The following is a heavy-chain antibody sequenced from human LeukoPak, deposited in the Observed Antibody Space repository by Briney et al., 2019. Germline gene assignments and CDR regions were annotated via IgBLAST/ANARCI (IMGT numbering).Heavy chain of an antibody. Sequence: SQTLSLTCAISGDSVSSNSAAWNWIRQSPSRGPEWLGRTYYRSQWYNDFAVSVKSRITINPDTSKNQFSLQLNSVTPEDTAVYYCARDRPFSGIAAAGRWFDPWGQGTLVTVSS. CDR2: TYYRSQWYN. CDR3: ARDRPFSGIAAAGRWFDP. J-gene: IGHJ5*02. V-gene: IGHV6-1*01. CDR1: GDSVSSNSAA. D-gene: IGHD6-13*01.